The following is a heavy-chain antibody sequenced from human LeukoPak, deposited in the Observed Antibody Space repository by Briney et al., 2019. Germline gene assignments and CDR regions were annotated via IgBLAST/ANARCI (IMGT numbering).Heavy chain of an antibody. CDR1: GFTFSSYW. CDR2: INNDGSIT. D-gene: IGHD1-26*01. Sequence: PGGSLRLSCAASGFTFSSYWMHWVRQAPGKGLVWVSRINNDGSITTYADSVKGRFTISRDNAKNTLYLQMNSLRAEDTAVYYCARGYYGDDSFDIWGQGTMVTVSS. CDR3: ARGYYGDDSFDI. J-gene: IGHJ3*02. V-gene: IGHV3-74*01.